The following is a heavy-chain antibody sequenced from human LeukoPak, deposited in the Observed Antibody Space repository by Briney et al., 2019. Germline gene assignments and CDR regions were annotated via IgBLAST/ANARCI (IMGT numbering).Heavy chain of an antibody. Sequence: GGSLRLSCAASGFTFSSYWMSWVRQAPGKGLEWVANIKQDGSEKYYVDSVKGRFTISRDNAKNSLYLQMNSLRAEDTAVYYCARYIVATPDDAFDIWGQGTMVTVSS. V-gene: IGHV3-7*01. D-gene: IGHD5-12*01. CDR1: GFTFSSYW. CDR2: IKQDGSEK. CDR3: ARYIVATPDDAFDI. J-gene: IGHJ3*02.